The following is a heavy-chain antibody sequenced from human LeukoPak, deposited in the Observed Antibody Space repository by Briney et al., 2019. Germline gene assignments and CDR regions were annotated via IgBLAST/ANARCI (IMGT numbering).Heavy chain of an antibody. CDR1: GGTFSSYA. D-gene: IGHD3-3*01. J-gene: IGHJ4*02. V-gene: IGHV1-69*05. Sequence: ASVKVSCKASGGTFSSYAISWVRQAPGQGLEWMGRIIPIFGTANYAQKFQGRVTITTDESTSTAYMELSSLRSEDTAVYYCARDGVPHVLRFLEWLLYYFDYWGQGTLVTVSS. CDR2: IIPIFGTA. CDR3: ARDGVPHVLRFLEWLLYYFDY.